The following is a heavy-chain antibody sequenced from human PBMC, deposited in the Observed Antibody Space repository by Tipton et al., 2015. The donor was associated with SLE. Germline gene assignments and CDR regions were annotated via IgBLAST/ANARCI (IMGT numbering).Heavy chain of an antibody. V-gene: IGHV4-59*08. Sequence: TLSLTCTVSDDSISSYYWSWIRQPPGKGLEWIGYTHYSGTTNYDPSLKSRVTMSVDTSKNQFSLKLSSVTAADTAMYYCAGRTAASGTLYLWGQGALVTVSS. CDR1: DDSISSYY. CDR2: THYSGTT. D-gene: IGHD6-13*01. CDR3: AGRTAASGTLYL. J-gene: IGHJ5*02.